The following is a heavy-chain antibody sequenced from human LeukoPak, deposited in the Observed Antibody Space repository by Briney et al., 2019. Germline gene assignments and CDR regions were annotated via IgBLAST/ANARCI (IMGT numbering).Heavy chain of an antibody. Sequence: SVKVSCKASGGTFSSYAISWVRQAPGQGREGMGGIIPILCTPIHPQQFQGRVTLTTDESTNPAYMALSNLRSEDTAVYYCARLHYYDRSGWYFDLWGRGTLVTVSS. V-gene: IGHV1-69*05. CDR2: IIPILCTP. CDR3: ARLHYYDRSGWYFDL. J-gene: IGHJ2*01. CDR1: GGTFSSYA. D-gene: IGHD3-22*01.